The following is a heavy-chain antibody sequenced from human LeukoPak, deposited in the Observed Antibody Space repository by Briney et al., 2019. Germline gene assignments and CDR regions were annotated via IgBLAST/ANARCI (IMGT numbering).Heavy chain of an antibody. CDR3: ASEPGYSYGYSAFDI. CDR2: IYYSGST. J-gene: IGHJ3*02. V-gene: IGHV4-30-4*08. D-gene: IGHD5-18*01. Sequence: SETLSLTCTVSGGSISSGDYYWSWIRQPPGKGLEWIGYIYYSGSTYHNPSLKSRVTISVDASKNQFSLKLSSVTAADTAVYYCASEPGYSYGYSAFDIWGQGTMVTVSS. CDR1: GGSISSGDYY.